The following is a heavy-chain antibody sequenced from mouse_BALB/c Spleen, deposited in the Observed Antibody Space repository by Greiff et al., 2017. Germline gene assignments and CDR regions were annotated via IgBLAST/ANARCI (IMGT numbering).Heavy chain of an antibody. Sequence: VKLMESGPGLVQPSQSLSITCTVSGFSLTSYGVHWVRQSPGKGLEWLGVIWSGGSTDYNAAFISRLSISKDNSKSQVFFKMNSLQANDTAIYYCAGWVVATDYAMDYWGQGTSVTVSS. CDR2: IWSGGST. CDR3: AGWVVATDYAMDY. J-gene: IGHJ4*01. CDR1: GFSLTSYG. D-gene: IGHD1-1*01. V-gene: IGHV2-2*02.